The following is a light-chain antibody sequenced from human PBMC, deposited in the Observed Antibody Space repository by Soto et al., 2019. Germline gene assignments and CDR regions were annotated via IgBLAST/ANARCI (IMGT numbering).Light chain of an antibody. V-gene: IGLV2-14*01. CDR2: EVS. CDR1: SSDVGTYKF. J-gene: IGLJ3*02. Sequence: QSVLTQPASVSGSPGQSITISCTGTSSDVGTYKFVSWYQQRPGKAPKILIYEVSNRPSGVSNRFSGSKSGKTASLTISGLQAEDEADYYCNSYAGRVYWVFGGGTKLTVL. CDR3: NSYAGRVYWV.